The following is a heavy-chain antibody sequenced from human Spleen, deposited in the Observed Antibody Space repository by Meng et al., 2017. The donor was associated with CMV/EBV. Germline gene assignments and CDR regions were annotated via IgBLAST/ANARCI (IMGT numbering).Heavy chain of an antibody. CDR1: SVTGYF. D-gene: IGHD3-3*01. CDR3: ARGRMYTDFWSGYSRFDP. V-gene: IGHV4-34*01. Sequence: SVTGYFWIWVRQPPGKGLEWIGEIKDNGITNFNPSLKSRVTLSVDTSNNEFSLQLTSVTATDTAVYYCARGRMYTDFWSGYSRFDPWGQGALVTVSS. J-gene: IGHJ5*02. CDR2: IKDNGIT.